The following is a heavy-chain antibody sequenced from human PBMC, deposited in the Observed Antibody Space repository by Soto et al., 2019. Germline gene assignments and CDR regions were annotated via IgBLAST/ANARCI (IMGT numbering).Heavy chain of an antibody. CDR1: GGSISSGGYS. CDR2: IYHSGST. Sequence: TLSLTCAVSGGSISSGGYSWSWIRQPPGKGLEWIGYIYHSGSTYYNPSLKSRVTISVDRSKNQFSLKLSSVTAADTAVYYCARYCSSTSCGYFQHWGQGTLVTV. CDR3: ARYCSSTSCGYFQH. D-gene: IGHD2-2*01. V-gene: IGHV4-30-2*01. J-gene: IGHJ1*01.